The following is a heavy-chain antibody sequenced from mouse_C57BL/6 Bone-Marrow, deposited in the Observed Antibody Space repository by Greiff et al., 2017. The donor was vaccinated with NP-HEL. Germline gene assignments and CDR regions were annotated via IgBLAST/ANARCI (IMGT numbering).Heavy chain of an antibody. V-gene: IGHV2-2*01. CDR1: GFSLTSYG. CDR3: ARNGDTTVVDAMDY. Sequence: LQESGPGLVQPSQSLSITCTVSGFSLTSYGVHWVRQSPGKGLEWLGVIWSGGSTDYNAAFISRLSISKDNSKSQVFFKMNSLQADDTAIYYCARNGDTTVVDAMDYWGQGTSVTVSS. J-gene: IGHJ4*01. D-gene: IGHD1-1*01. CDR2: IWSGGST.